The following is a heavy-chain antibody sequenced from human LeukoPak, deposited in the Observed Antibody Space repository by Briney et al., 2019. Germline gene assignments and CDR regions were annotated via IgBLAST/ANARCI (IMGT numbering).Heavy chain of an antibody. CDR2: IYYSGST. CDR1: GGSISSYY. V-gene: IGHV4-59*01. Sequence: SETLSLTCTVSGGSISSYYWSWIRQPPGKGLEWIGYIYYSGSTNYNPSLKSRVTISVDTSKNQFSLKLSSVTAVDTAVYYCARDQQLDAFDIWGQGTMVTVSS. D-gene: IGHD6-13*01. J-gene: IGHJ3*02. CDR3: ARDQQLDAFDI.